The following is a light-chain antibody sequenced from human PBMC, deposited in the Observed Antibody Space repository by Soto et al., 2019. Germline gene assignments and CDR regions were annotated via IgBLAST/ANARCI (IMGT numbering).Light chain of an antibody. J-gene: IGKJ1*01. CDR2: GAP. Sequence: EIVLTQSPGTLSLSPGERATLSCRASQSVRSNFLAWDQQKPGQTPRLLIYGAPTRATGIPDGFIGSGSGTYFTVTIRRLEAEDSAVYYCQQYGSSPWTFGQGTKVEIK. V-gene: IGKV3-20*01. CDR3: QQYGSSPWT. CDR1: QSVRSNF.